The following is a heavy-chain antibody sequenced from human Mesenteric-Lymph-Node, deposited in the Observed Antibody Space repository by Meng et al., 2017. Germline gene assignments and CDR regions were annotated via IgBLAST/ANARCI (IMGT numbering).Heavy chain of an antibody. D-gene: IGHD6-13*01. CDR3: ARVAAAGNEWFDP. CDR1: GYSISSGGCY. J-gene: IGHJ5*02. Sequence: HVHLKESGPGLVQPSQTLSLTSTVSGYSISSGGCYWNWIRQHPGKGLEWIGNIYYTGSTYYNPPLKSRVAISVDTSKNQFSLKLSSVTAADTAVYYCARVAAAGNEWFDPWGQGTLVTVSS. V-gene: IGHV4-31*03. CDR2: IYYTGST.